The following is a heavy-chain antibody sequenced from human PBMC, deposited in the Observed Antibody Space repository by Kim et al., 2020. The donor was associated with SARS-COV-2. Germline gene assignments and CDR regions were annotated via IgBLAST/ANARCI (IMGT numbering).Heavy chain of an antibody. V-gene: IGHV4-34*01. D-gene: IGHD3-22*01. CDR3: ARGYYYDSSGYYFRDRQKPLGIRPFDY. Sequence: SETLSLTCAVYGGSFSGYYWSWIRQPPGKGLEWIGEINHSGSTNYNPSLKSRVTISVDTSKNQFSLKLSSVTAADTAVYYCARGYYYDSSGYYFRDRQKPLGIRPFDYWGQGTLVTVSS. CDR1: GGSFSGYY. J-gene: IGHJ4*02. CDR2: INHSGST.